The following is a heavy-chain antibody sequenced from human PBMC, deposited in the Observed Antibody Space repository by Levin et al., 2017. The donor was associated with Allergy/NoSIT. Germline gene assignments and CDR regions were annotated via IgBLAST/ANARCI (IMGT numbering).Heavy chain of an antibody. CDR2: ISYDGSNK. D-gene: IGHD6-19*01. Sequence: PGGSLRLSCAASGFTFSSYAMHWVRQAPGKGLEWVAVISYDGSNKYYADPVKGRFTISRDNPKNTRYLQRNSLRAEDTAVYYGTRGAGIGVAGWFDPWGQGTLVTVSS. CDR3: TRGAGIGVAGWFDP. J-gene: IGHJ5*02. V-gene: IGHV3-30-3*01. CDR1: GFTFSSYA.